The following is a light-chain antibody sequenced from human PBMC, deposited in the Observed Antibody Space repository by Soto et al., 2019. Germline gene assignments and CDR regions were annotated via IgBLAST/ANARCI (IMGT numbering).Light chain of an antibody. V-gene: IGLV8-61*01. CDR3: VLYMGSGVSV. CDR1: SGSVSRNNY. J-gene: IGLJ3*02. CDR2: LTN. Sequence: QTVVTQEPSFSVSPGGTVTLTCGLSSGSVSRNNYPSWYQLTPGQSPRTLIYLTNTRSFGVPDRFSGSILGNKAALTITGAQADDESEYYCVLYMGSGVSVFGGGTKLTVL.